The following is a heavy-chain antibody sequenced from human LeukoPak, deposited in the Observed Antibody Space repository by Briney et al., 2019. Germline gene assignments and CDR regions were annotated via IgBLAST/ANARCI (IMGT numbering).Heavy chain of an antibody. J-gene: IGHJ3*02. CDR1: GGSFSGYY. CDR2: INHSGST. V-gene: IGHV4-34*01. CDR3: ASSYDSSGPLTGAFDI. D-gene: IGHD3-22*01. Sequence: SETLSLTCAVYGGSFSGYYWSWIRQPPGKGLEWIGEINHSGSTNYNPSLKSRVTISVDTSKNQFSLKLSSVTAADTAVYYCASSYDSSGPLTGAFDIWGQGTVVTVSS.